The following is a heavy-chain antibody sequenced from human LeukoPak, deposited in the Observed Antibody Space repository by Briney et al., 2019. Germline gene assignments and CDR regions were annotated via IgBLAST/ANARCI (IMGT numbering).Heavy chain of an antibody. CDR1: GYTFTAYY. Sequence: ASVKVSCKASGYTFTAYYMHWVRQAPGQGREWMGWINPNSGGTNYAQKFQGRVTMTRDTSISTAYMELSRLRSDDTAVYYCARDQTDYGDYDYWGQGTLVTVSS. D-gene: IGHD4-17*01. V-gene: IGHV1-2*02. CDR3: ARDQTDYGDYDY. J-gene: IGHJ4*02. CDR2: INPNSGGT.